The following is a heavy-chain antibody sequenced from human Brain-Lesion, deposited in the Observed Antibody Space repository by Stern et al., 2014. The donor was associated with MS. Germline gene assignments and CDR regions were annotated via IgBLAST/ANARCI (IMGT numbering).Heavy chain of an antibody. CDR1: GFTFSNYW. D-gene: IGHD3-10*01. Sequence: VQLVQSGGGFVQPGGSLRLSCAASGFTFSNYWMHWVRQAPGKGLVWVSRVNNAGRRTSYADSVKGRFTMSRDNAKNTLYLQMNSLRVEDTAIYYCARGERWFDSWGQGTLVTVSS. V-gene: IGHV3-74*02. CDR3: ARGERWFDS. CDR2: VNNAGRRT. J-gene: IGHJ5*01.